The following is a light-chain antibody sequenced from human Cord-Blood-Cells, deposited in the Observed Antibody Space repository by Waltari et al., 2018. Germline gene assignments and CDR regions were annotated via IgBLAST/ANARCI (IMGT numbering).Light chain of an antibody. CDR3: CSYAGSSTFYV. CDR2: EGS. Sequence: QSALTQTASVSGTPGQSRHISRTGTSRDVGRYNLVSWYQQHPGKAPKPMIYEGSKRPSGVSNRFSGSKSGNTASLTISGLQAEDEADYYCCSYAGSSTFYVFGTGTKVTVL. V-gene: IGLV2-23*03. CDR1: SRDVGRYNL. J-gene: IGLJ1*01.